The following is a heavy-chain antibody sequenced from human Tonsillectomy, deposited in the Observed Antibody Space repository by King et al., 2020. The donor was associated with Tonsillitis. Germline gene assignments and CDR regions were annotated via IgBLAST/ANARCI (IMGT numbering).Heavy chain of an antibody. CDR1: GGSISSSDHY. Sequence: LQLQESGPGVVKPSETLSLTCTVSGGSISSSDHYWAWIRQPPGKGLEWMGDMYYSGAIFYNPPLKSRITISGGTSGNRFSLKLNSVTAADTAVYFCAGYVSGSFDDWGQGALVTVSS. J-gene: IGHJ4*02. CDR2: MYYSGAI. V-gene: IGHV4-39*01. D-gene: IGHD1-26*01. CDR3: AGYVSGSFDD.